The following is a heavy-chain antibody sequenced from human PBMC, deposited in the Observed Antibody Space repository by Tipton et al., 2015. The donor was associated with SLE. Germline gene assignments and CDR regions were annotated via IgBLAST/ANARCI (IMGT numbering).Heavy chain of an antibody. CDR1: YYSITTGYF. D-gene: IGHD6-13*01. CDR2: IYHSGTT. CDR3: AIRGSWDLDY. V-gene: IGHV4-38-2*01. Sequence: TLSLTCAVSYYSITTGYFWGWVRQAPGKGLEWIGSIYHSGTTYHNPSLKSRVSISVDTSKNQFSLKMTSLTAADTAVYYCAIRGSWDLDYWGQGTLVTVSS. J-gene: IGHJ4*02.